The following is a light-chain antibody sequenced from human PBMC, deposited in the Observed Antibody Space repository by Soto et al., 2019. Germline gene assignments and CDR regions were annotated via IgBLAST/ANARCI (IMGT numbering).Light chain of an antibody. J-gene: IGLJ2*01. Sequence: QPVLTQSPSASASLGASVKLTCTLSSGHSSYAIAWHQQQPEKGPRYLMKLNSDGSHSKGDGIPDRFSGSSSGADRYLTISSLQSEDAADYYCQTWGTGIQLFGGGTKLTVL. CDR3: QTWGTGIQL. V-gene: IGLV4-69*01. CDR2: LNSDGSH. CDR1: SGHSSYA.